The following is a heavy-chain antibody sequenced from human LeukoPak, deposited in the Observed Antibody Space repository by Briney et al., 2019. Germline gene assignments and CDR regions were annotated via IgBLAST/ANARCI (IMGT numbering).Heavy chain of an antibody. CDR1: GFTFSSYW. Sequence: GGSLRLSCAASGFTFSSYWMHWVRQVPGKGLVWVSRINSDGTSTTYADSVKGRFTISRDNAKNTLYLQMNSLRAEDTDVCYCARGATGYSYGWGQGTLVTVSS. J-gene: IGHJ4*02. V-gene: IGHV3-74*01. D-gene: IGHD5-18*01. CDR3: ARGATGYSYG. CDR2: INSDGTST.